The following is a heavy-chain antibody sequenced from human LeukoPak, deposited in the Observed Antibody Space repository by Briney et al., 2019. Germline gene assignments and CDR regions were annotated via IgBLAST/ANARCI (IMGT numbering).Heavy chain of an antibody. D-gene: IGHD6-19*01. Sequence: GGSLRLSCAASGFTFSIYAVSWVRQAPGKGLEWVSAISGAGGSTYYADSVKGRFTISRDNSKNTLYLQMNSLRAEDTAVYYCAKVRSSGWSPFDYWGQGTLITVSS. V-gene: IGHV3-23*01. CDR1: GFTFSIYA. J-gene: IGHJ4*02. CDR3: AKVRSSGWSPFDY. CDR2: ISGAGGST.